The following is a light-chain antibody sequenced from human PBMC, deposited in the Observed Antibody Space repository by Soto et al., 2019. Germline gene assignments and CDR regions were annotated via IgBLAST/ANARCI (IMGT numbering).Light chain of an antibody. CDR2: DIS. V-gene: IGKV3-15*01. CDR3: HQFHDWPTCK. J-gene: IGKJ1*01. Sequence: EIVMTQSPATLSGSPGERVTLSCRASQNIFNKLAWYQQKPGQAPRLLIFDISTRATGIPARFSGSGYGTEFTLTISSMQSEDFAFYFCHQFHDWPTCKFGQGTKVDFK. CDR1: QNIFNK.